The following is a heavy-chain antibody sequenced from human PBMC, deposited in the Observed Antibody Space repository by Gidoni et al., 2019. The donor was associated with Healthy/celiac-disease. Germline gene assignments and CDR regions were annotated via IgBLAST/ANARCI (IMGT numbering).Heavy chain of an antibody. CDR2: ISSSSSYI. CDR3: ARLDYGDSMIDY. V-gene: IGHV3-21*01. CDR1: GFTFSSYS. D-gene: IGHD4-17*01. Sequence: EVQLVESGGGLVKPGGSLILSCAASGFTFSSYSMNWVRQAPGKGLEWVSSISSSSSYIYYADSVKGRFTISRDNAKNSLYLQMNSLRAEDTAVYYCARLDYGDSMIDYWGQGTLVTVSS. J-gene: IGHJ4*02.